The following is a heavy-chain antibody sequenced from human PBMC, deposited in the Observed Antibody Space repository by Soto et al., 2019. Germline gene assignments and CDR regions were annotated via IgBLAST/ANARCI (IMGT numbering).Heavy chain of an antibody. CDR3: ARVFNEYSSSSGPRRFPYYYYMDV. V-gene: IGHV3-53*04. J-gene: IGHJ6*03. Sequence: GGSLRLSCAASGFTVSSNYMSWVRQAPGKGLEWVSVIYSGGSTYYADSVKGRFTISRPNSKNTLYLQMNSLRAEDTAVYYCARVFNEYSSSSGPRRFPYYYYMDVWGKGTTVTVSS. CDR1: GFTVSSNY. CDR2: IYSGGST. D-gene: IGHD6-6*01.